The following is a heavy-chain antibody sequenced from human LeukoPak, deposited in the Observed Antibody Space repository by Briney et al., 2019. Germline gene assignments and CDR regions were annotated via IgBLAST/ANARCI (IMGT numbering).Heavy chain of an antibody. V-gene: IGHV4-4*07. CDR3: ARSLGYCSSTSCHDY. Sequence: SETLSLTCSVSGGSISGYYWSWIRQPAGKGLEWIGRIYTSGSTNYNPSLKSRVTISVDTSKNQFSLKLSSVTAADTAVYYCARSLGYCSSTSCHDYWGQGTLVTVSS. D-gene: IGHD2-2*01. CDR2: IYTSGST. CDR1: GGSISGYY. J-gene: IGHJ4*02.